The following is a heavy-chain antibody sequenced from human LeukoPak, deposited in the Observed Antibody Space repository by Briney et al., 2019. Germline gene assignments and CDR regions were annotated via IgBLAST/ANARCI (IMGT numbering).Heavy chain of an antibody. CDR2: ISSRGDST. J-gene: IGHJ4*02. CDR1: GFIFSNYA. D-gene: IGHD6-19*01. CDR3: VKGPRPDITVAHTVEN. Sequence: PGGSLRLSCAASGFIFSNYAMSWVRQVPGRGLEWVSTISSRGDSTYVADSVKGRFTISRDNSKNSLYLQTNTVRAEDTAVYYCVKGPRPDITVAHTVENWGQGTLVTVSS. V-gene: IGHV3-23*01.